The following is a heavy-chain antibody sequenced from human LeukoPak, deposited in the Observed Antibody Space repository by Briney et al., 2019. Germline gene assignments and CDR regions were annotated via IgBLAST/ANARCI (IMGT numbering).Heavy chain of an antibody. V-gene: IGHV3-23*01. CDR3: AKCLLVVVAATRRDYYYVMDV. CDR1: GFTFSSYA. CDR2: ISSSGGDT. D-gene: IGHD2-15*01. Sequence: PGGSLRLSCAASGFTFSSYAMSWVRQAPGKGLEWVSSISSSGGDTYYADPVKGRFTISRDNSKNTLYLQMNSLRAEDTAVYYCAKCLLVVVAATRRDYYYVMDVWGQGTTVTVSS. J-gene: IGHJ6*02.